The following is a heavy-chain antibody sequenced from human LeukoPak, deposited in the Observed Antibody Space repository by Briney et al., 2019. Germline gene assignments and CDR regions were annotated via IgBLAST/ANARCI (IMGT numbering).Heavy chain of an antibody. Sequence: SETLSLTCTVSGVSINSHYLKWIRQPPGKGLEWIGFISGSGSTNYNPSLKSRVTMSVDTSKSQFSLKLSSVTAADTAVYYCVVSPNQDFFDYWGQGTLVTVPS. CDR2: ISGSGST. CDR1: GVSINSHY. V-gene: IGHV4-4*09. J-gene: IGHJ4*02. CDR3: VVSPNQDFFDY.